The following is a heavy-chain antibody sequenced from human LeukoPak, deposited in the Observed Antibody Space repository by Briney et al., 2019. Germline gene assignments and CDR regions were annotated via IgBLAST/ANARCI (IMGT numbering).Heavy chain of an antibody. Sequence: SETLSLTCTVSGGSISSYYWSWIRQPPGKGLEWIGYVYYSGSTNYNPSLKSRLTISVDTSKNQFSLKLNSVTAADTAVYYCARGGARDTAMAGTFDYWGQGTLVTVSS. CDR1: GGSISSYY. D-gene: IGHD5-18*01. CDR2: VYYSGST. V-gene: IGHV4-59*01. CDR3: ARGGARDTAMAGTFDY. J-gene: IGHJ4*02.